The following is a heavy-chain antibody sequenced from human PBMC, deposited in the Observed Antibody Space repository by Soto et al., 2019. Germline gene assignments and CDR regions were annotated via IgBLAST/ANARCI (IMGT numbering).Heavy chain of an antibody. Sequence: QITLKESGPALVRPTQTLTLTCSFSGFSLTTRGVAVGWIRQPPGKALEWLALIFWDDDKWYSPSLRSRLTITXDXPKNQVVLTMTNMDPVDTATYYCAHRSRGYAYYFDHWGQGTLVTVSS. J-gene: IGHJ4*02. CDR1: GFSLTTRGVA. CDR3: AHRSRGYAYYFDH. D-gene: IGHD5-12*01. CDR2: IFWDDDK. V-gene: IGHV2-5*02.